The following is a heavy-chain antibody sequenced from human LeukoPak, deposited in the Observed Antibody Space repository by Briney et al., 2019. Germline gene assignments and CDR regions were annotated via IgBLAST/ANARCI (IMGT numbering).Heavy chain of an antibody. CDR1: LFTLRTDN. J-gene: IGHJ4*02. V-gene: IGHV3-21*01. CDR2: ISSSRGYI. Sequence: TGGSLRLSCAASLFTLRTDNINSVRQAPGKGLEWVSSISSSRGYIYYADSVKGRFTISRDNAKNSLYLQMNSWRAEDTAVYYCATEAPADYWGQGTLVTVSS. CDR3: ATEAPADY.